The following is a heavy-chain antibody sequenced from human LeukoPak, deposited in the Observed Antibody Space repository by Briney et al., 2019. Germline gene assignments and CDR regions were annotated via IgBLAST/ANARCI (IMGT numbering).Heavy chain of an antibody. J-gene: IGHJ6*02. CDR1: GGSISSGNYY. D-gene: IGHD3-10*01. V-gene: IGHV4-61*02. CDR2: IYTSGST. CDR3: ARGYGSGSYYAYYGMDV. Sequence: PSQTLSLTCTVSGGSISSGNYYWSWIRQPAGKGLEWIGRIYTSGSTHYNPSLKSRVTILVDTSKNQFSLKLSSVTAADTAVYYCARGYGSGSYYAYYGMDVWGQGTTVTVSS.